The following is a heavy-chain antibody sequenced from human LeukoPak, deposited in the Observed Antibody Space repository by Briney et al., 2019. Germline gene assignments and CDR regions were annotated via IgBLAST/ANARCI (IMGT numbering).Heavy chain of an antibody. CDR1: CGSFSGYY. V-gene: IGHV4-34*01. J-gene: IGHJ4*02. D-gene: IGHD3-10*01. CDR3: ARGLSPRINMVRGVRPPFRGVFDY. Sequence: PSETLSLTCAVYCGSFSGYYCSWIRQPPGKGLEWIGEINHSGSTNYNPSLKSRVTISVDTSKNQFSLKLSSVTAADTAVYYCARGLSPRINMVRGVRPPFRGVFDYWGQGTLVTVSS. CDR2: INHSGST.